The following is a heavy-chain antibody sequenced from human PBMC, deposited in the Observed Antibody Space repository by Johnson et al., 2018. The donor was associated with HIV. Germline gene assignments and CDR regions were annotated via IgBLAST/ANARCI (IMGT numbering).Heavy chain of an antibody. J-gene: IGHJ3*02. Sequence: VQLVESGGGLVKPGGSLRLSCAASGFTFRDYYMSWIRQAPGKGLEWVSYISTSGSTIYYADSVKGRFTISRDNAKNSLSLQMNSLRAEDTAVYYCARAWVNYYDSPDAFDIWGQGTMVTVSS. V-gene: IGHV3-11*04. CDR2: ISTSGSTI. D-gene: IGHD3-22*01. CDR1: GFTFRDYY. CDR3: ARAWVNYYDSPDAFDI.